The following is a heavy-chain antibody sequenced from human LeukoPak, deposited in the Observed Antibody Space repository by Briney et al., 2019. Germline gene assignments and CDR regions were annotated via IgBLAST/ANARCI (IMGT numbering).Heavy chain of an antibody. Sequence: GGSLRLSCAASGFTFSSYWMSWVRQAPGKELEWVANIKQDGSEKYYVDSVKGRFTISRDNAKNSLYLQMNSLRAEDTAVYYCARELIRGVPDYWGQGTLVTVSS. CDR3: ARELIRGVPDY. J-gene: IGHJ4*02. CDR2: IKQDGSEK. V-gene: IGHV3-7*01. CDR1: GFTFSSYW. D-gene: IGHD3-10*01.